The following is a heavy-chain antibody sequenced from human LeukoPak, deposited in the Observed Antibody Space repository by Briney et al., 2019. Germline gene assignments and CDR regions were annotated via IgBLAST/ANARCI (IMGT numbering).Heavy chain of an antibody. V-gene: IGHV4-39*07. D-gene: IGHD4-23*01. CDR3: AREWYYYGGKTWFDP. Sequence: SETLSLTCSVSGGYIITSDHYWGWIRQPPGKGLEWIGSIYYTGSTSTNPFFKGRVTLSVDTSKNQFSLNLTSVTAADTAVYYCAREWYYYGGKTWFDPWGQGTLVTVSS. CDR1: GGYIITSDHY. J-gene: IGHJ5*02. CDR2: IYYTGST.